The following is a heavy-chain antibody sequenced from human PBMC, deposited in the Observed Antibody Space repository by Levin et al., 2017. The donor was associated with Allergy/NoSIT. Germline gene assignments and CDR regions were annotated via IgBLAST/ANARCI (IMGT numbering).Heavy chain of an antibody. J-gene: IGHJ6*02. V-gene: IGHV3-9*01. D-gene: IGHD3-10*01. CDR1: GFSFHGCA. CDR3: AKDITARGYYYGLDV. Sequence: SLRLSCAASGFSFHGCAMHWVRQAPGKGLEWVSGISWNSGNIVYADSVKGRFTVSRDNAKNSLFLQMNSLKPEDTAFYYCAKDITARGYYYGLDVWGQGTTVTVSS. CDR2: ISWNSGNI.